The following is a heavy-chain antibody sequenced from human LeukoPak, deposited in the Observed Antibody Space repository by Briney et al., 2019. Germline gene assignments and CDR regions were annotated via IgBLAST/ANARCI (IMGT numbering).Heavy chain of an antibody. CDR3: ARGDLTLPYSSGYPNWFDP. V-gene: IGHV4-34*01. Sequence: SETLSLTCAVYGGSFSGYYWSWIRQPPGKGLEWIGEINHSGSTNYNPSLKSRVTISVDTSKNQFSLKLSSVTAADTAVYYCARGDLTLPYSSGYPNWFDPWGQGTLVTVSS. J-gene: IGHJ5*02. D-gene: IGHD6-25*01. CDR1: GGSFSGYY. CDR2: INHSGST.